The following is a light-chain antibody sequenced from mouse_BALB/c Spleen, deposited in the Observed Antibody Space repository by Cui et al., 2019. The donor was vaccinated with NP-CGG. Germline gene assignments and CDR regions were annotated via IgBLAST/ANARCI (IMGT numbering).Light chain of an antibody. CDR3: ALWYSNHWV. CDR2: GTN. Sequence: AVVSQDSVPTTHPGETVTLTCRSSTGAVTTSNYANWVQEKPDHLFTGLIGGTNNRAPGVPARFSGSLIGDKAALTITGAQTEDEAIYFCALWYSNHWVFGGGTKLTVL. V-gene: IGLV1*01. J-gene: IGLJ1*01. CDR1: TGAVTTSNY.